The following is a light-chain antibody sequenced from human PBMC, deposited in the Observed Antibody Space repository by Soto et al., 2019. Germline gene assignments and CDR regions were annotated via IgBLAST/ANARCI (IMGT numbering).Light chain of an antibody. J-gene: IGLJ1*01. Sequence: QSALTQPASVSGSPGQSITIPCTGTSNDIGGYNYVSWYQQFPGKAPKLIIYDVTNRPSGVSFRFSGSKSGNTASLTISGLQAEDYSGYHCSSYSNTITRRLSGAGTNPTVL. V-gene: IGLV2-14*03. CDR2: DVT. CDR3: SSYSNTITRRL. CDR1: SNDIGGYNY.